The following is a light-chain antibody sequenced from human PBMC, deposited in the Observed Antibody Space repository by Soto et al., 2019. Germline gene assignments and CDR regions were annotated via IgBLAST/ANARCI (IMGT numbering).Light chain of an antibody. J-gene: IGKJ2*01. CDR1: QSVSSNY. CDR3: QQYGRSPYS. CDR2: GVS. V-gene: IGKV3-20*01. Sequence: EIVLTQSPGTLSLSLGERVTLSCRASQSVSSNYLAWYQQKPGQAPRLLIYGVSSRATGIPDRFTGSGSGRDFALTISGLEPEDFAVYYCQQYGRSPYSFGQGTKLEIK.